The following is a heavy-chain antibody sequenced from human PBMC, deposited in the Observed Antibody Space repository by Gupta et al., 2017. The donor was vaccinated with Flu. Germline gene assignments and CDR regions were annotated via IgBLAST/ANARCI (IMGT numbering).Heavy chain of an antibody. CDR2: VYYDEST. J-gene: IGHJ4*02. D-gene: IGHD5-18*01. CDR1: Y. V-gene: IGHV4-39*01. Sequence: YWGWIRQPPGKGLEWIGSVYYDESTYYNPSLKSRVSISVDTSKNQFSLRLSSVTAADTAVYYCASMNDDTSMHILRDYCGQGTLVTVSS. CDR3: ASMNDDTSMHILRDY.